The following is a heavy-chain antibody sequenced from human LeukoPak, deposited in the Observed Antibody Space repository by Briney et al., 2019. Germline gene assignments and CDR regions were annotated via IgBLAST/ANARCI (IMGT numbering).Heavy chain of an antibody. CDR3: ATSQYGSGSYYNDIDAFDI. J-gene: IGHJ3*02. CDR1: GFTFSDYY. V-gene: IGHV3-11*01. CDR2: ISSSGSTI. D-gene: IGHD3-10*01. Sequence: RPGGSLRLSCAASGFTFSDYYMSWIRQAPGKGLEWVSYISSSGSTIYYADSVKGRFTISRDNAKNSLYLQMNSLRAEDTAVYYCATSQYGSGSYYNDIDAFDIWGQGTMVTVSS.